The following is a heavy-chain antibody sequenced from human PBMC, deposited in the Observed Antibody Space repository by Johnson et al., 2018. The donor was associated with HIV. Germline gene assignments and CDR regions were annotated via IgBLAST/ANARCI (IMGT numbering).Heavy chain of an antibody. CDR1: GFTFNSFG. J-gene: IGHJ3*02. CDR2: IRDDGSNE. CDR3: ARGLGLLLRLGAFDI. V-gene: IGHV3-30*02. Sequence: QVQLVESGGGVVRPGGSLSLSCAASGFTFNSFGVHWVRQAPGKGLEWVAFIRDDGSNEDYADSVKGRFTISRDNSKNTLYLQMNSLRAEDTAVYYCARGLGLLLRLGAFDIWGQGTMVTVSS. D-gene: IGHD3-22*01.